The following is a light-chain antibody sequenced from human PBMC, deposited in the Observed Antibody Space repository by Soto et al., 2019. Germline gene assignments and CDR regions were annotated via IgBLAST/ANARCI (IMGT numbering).Light chain of an antibody. J-gene: IGKJ1*01. V-gene: IGKV1-27*01. Sequence: DIQMTQSPSSLSASVGDRVTITCRASQGISNYLAWYQQKPGKVPKLLIYAASTLQSGVPSRFSDSGSGTDFILTICSRQPEDVSTYYCQKYNSSPRTFGQGTKGEIK. CDR2: AAS. CDR1: QGISNY. CDR3: QKYNSSPRT.